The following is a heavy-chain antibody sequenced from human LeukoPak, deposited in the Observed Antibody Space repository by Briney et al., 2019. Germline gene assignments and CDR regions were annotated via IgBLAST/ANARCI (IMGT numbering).Heavy chain of an antibody. CDR3: ASSFVSSSWYSTYYYYGMDV. CDR1: GFTFSDYY. D-gene: IGHD6-13*01. CDR2: IKQDGSEK. Sequence: GGSLRLSCAASGFTFSDYYMSWVRQAPGKGLEWVANIKQDGSEKYYVDSVKGRFTISRDNAKNSLYLQMNSLRAEDTAVYYCASSFVSSSWYSTYYYYGMDVWGQGTTVTVSS. V-gene: IGHV3-7*01. J-gene: IGHJ6*02.